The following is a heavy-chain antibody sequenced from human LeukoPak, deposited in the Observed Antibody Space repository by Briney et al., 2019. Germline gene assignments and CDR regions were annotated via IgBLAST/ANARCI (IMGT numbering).Heavy chain of an antibody. Sequence: PGGSLRLSCAASGFTFSSYAMSWVRQAPGKGLEWVSAISGSGCSTYYADSGKGRFTISRDNSKNPLYVQMNSLRAEDTAVYYCAKNIVVSTRQQIQHWGQGTLVTVSS. CDR3: AKNIVVSTRQQIQH. CDR2: ISGSGCST. D-gene: IGHD2-21*01. J-gene: IGHJ1*01. CDR1: GFTFSSYA. V-gene: IGHV3-23*01.